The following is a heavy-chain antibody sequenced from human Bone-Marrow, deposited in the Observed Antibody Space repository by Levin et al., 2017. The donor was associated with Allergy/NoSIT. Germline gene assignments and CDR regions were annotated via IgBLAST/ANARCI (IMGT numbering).Heavy chain of an antibody. CDR2: IWYDGSNK. V-gene: IGHV3-33*01. Sequence: GGSLRLSCAASGFTFSSYGMHWVRQAPGKGLEWVAVIWYDGSNKYYADSVKGRFTISRDNSKNTLYLQMNSLRAEDTAVYYCARDRKFRSSWYFGYWGQGTLVTVSS. CDR1: GFTFSSYG. J-gene: IGHJ4*02. CDR3: ARDRKFRSSWYFGY. D-gene: IGHD6-13*01.